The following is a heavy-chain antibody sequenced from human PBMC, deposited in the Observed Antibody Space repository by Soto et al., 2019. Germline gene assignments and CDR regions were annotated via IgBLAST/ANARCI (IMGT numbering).Heavy chain of an antibody. V-gene: IGHV4-30-4*01. Sequence: VQLQGSGPGLVKPSQTLSLTCTVSGASVHTGDYYWSYIRQSPGKGLEWLGYIFYSGDTYYNPSLKSRATISLNTSRNQISLTLTSVTDADTAVYFCVGTGTTDDFWGQGTLVTVSS. CDR2: IFYSGDT. D-gene: IGHD1-7*01. CDR1: GASVHTGDYY. CDR3: VGTGTTDDF. J-gene: IGHJ1*01.